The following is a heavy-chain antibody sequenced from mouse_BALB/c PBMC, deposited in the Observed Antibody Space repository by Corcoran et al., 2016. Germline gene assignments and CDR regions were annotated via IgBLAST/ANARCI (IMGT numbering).Heavy chain of an antibody. V-gene: IGHV1S56*01. J-gene: IGHJ4*01. Sequence: QVQLQQSGPELVKPGASVKMSCKASGYTFTSYYIHWVKQRPGQGLEWIGWIYPGDGSTKYNEKFKGKTTLTADKSSSTAYMLLSSLTSEDSAIYFWARQGTPRAMEYWGQGTAVTVSS. CDR2: IYPGDGST. D-gene: IGHD3-3*01. CDR3: ARQGTPRAMEY. CDR1: GYTFTSYY.